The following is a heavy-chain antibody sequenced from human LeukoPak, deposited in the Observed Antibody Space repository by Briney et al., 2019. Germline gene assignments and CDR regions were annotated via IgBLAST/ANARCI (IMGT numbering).Heavy chain of an antibody. CDR1: GFTVNGNY. Sequence: GVSLRLSCAASGFTVNGNYMTWVRQAPEKGLEWVSLIYSGGSTYYAASVKGRFTISRDNSKNTLYLQMNSLRAEDTAVYYCATGGADNCGGGGYFDYWGQGSLVTVSS. D-gene: IGHD1-1*01. CDR2: IYSGGST. CDR3: ATGGADNCGGGGYFDY. J-gene: IGHJ4*02. V-gene: IGHV3-53*01.